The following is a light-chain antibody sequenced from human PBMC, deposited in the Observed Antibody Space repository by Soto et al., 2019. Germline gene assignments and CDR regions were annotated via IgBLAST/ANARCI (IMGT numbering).Light chain of an antibody. CDR2: DAS. CDR1: QSISSW. V-gene: IGKV1-5*01. J-gene: IGKJ2*01. Sequence: DVPMTQSPSTLAASVGDRVTITCRASQSISSWLAWYQQKPGKAPKLLIYDASSLESGAPSRFSGSASGTEFTLTINSLQPDDFATYYCQQYKSDYTFGPGTKLEIK. CDR3: QQYKSDYT.